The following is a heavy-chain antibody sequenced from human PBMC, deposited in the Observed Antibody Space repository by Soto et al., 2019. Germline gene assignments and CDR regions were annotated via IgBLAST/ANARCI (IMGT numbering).Heavy chain of an antibody. CDR1: GFTFSNYE. CDR2: ISSRGTVK. D-gene: IGHD3-16*02. CDR3: TRYRWFDA. Sequence: LRLSCAASGFTFSNYEMNWVRQAPGKGLEWISYISSRGTVKYNADSVKGRFTISRDNAKNSLYLQMNSLRAEDTAVYYCTRYRWFDAWGQGTLVTVSS. J-gene: IGHJ5*02. V-gene: IGHV3-48*03.